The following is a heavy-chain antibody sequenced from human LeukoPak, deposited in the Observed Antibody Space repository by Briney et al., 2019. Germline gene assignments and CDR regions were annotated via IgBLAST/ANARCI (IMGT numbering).Heavy chain of an antibody. D-gene: IGHD6-13*01. Sequence: SETLSLTCTVSGGSISSGGYYWSWIRQPPGKGLEWIGYIYHSGSTYYNPSLKSRVTISVDRSKNQFSLKLSSVTAADTAVYYCASGAIAAAGDYWGQGTLVTVSP. CDR3: ASGAIAAAGDY. CDR1: GGSISSGGYY. V-gene: IGHV4-30-2*01. J-gene: IGHJ4*02. CDR2: IYHSGST.